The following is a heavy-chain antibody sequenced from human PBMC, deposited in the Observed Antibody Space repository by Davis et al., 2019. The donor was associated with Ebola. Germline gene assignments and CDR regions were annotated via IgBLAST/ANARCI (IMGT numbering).Heavy chain of an antibody. V-gene: IGHV3-7*01. D-gene: IGHD2-2*01. J-gene: IGHJ3*02. CDR3: ARDHSYCSSTSCYHDAFDI. CDR2: IKQDGSEK. Sequence: PGGSLRLSCAASGFTFSSYWMSWVRQAPGKGLEWVANIKQDGSEKYYVDSVKGRFTISRDNAKNSLYLQMNSLRAEDTAVYYCARDHSYCSSTSCYHDAFDIWGQGTMVTVSS. CDR1: GFTFSSYW.